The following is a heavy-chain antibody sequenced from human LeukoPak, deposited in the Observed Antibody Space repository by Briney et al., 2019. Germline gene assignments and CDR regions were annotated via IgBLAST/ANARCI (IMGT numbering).Heavy chain of an antibody. CDR1: GFTFSSYA. CDR2: IRGSGGST. D-gene: IGHD3-16*02. J-gene: IGHJ4*02. V-gene: IGHV3-23*01. CDR3: AKDSQLRLGELSCFDY. Sequence: GGSLRLSCAVSGFTFSSYAMSWVRQAPGKGLAWVSAIRGSGGSTYYADSVKGRFTISRDNSKNTLYLQMNSLRAEDTAVYYCAKDSQLRLGELSCFDYWGQGTLVTVSS.